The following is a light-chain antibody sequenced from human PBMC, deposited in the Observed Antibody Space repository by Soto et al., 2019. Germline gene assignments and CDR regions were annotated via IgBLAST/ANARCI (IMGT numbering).Light chain of an antibody. CDR1: QSVSSSY. CDR3: QKYHNSPPT. J-gene: IGKJ4*01. CDR2: GAS. Sequence: EIVLTQSPGTLSLSPGERATLSCRASQSVSSSYLAWYPQKPGQAPRLLIYGASSRATGIPDRFSGSGSGTDFTLTTSRLEPEDCAVYYCQKYHNSPPTFGGATMVEIK. V-gene: IGKV3-20*01.